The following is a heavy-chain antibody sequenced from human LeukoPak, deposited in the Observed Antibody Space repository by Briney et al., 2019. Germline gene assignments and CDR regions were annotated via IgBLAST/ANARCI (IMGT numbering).Heavy chain of an antibody. Sequence: GGSLRLSCAVSGFPFSNSWMYWVRQAPGKGLEGVANINKDGGGISYVDSVKGRFIISRDNARNPLYLQMNSLRVEDTAVYFCAGGNGMDVWGKGTAVTVSS. CDR3: AGGNGMDV. CDR2: INKDGGGI. CDR1: GFPFSNSW. V-gene: IGHV3-7*03. J-gene: IGHJ6*04.